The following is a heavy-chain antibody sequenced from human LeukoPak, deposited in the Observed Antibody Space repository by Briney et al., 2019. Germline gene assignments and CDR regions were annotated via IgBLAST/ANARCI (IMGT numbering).Heavy chain of an antibody. CDR2: ISGSGGST. D-gene: IGHD6-25*01. CDR3: APDLRGSASSLDD. Sequence: GGSLRLSCAASGFTFSTYAMSWVRQAPGKGLEWVSAISGSGGSTYYPDSVKGRFTISRDNSKNTLSLQMNSLRAEDTAVYYCAPDLRGSASSLDDWGQGTLVTVSS. V-gene: IGHV3-23*01. CDR1: GFTFSTYA. J-gene: IGHJ4*02.